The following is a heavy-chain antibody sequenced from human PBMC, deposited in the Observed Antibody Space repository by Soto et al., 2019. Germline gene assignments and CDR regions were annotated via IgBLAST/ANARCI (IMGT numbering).Heavy chain of an antibody. Sequence: ASVKVSCKASGYTFTGYYMHWVRQAPGQGLEWMGWINPNSGGTNYAQKFQGWVTMTRDTSISTAYMELSRLRSDDTAVYYCARYSQQPFSAGTGGWFDPWGQGTLVTVSS. CDR3: ARYSQQPFSAGTGGWFDP. CDR1: GYTFTGYY. J-gene: IGHJ5*02. CDR2: INPNSGGT. V-gene: IGHV1-2*04. D-gene: IGHD6-19*01.